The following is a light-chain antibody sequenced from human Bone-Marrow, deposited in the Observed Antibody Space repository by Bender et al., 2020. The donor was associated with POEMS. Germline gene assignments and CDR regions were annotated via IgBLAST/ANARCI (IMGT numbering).Light chain of an antibody. CDR1: SGSIASNY. V-gene: IGLV6-57*02. CDR3: QSYDSDTVV. J-gene: IGLJ2*01. CDR2: EDD. Sequence: NIMLTQPHSVSESPGKTITISCTGSSGSIASNYVQWYQQRPGSVPSLVIYEDDHRPSGVPDRFSGSIDSSSNSASLTITGLTAEDEADYYCQSYDSDTVVFGGGTKLTVL.